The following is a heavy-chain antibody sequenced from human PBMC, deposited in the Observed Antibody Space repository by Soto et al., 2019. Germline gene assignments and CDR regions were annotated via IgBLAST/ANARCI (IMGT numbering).Heavy chain of an antibody. CDR3: ARDKDYYDSSGYYGVIEGLDV. Sequence: ASVKVFCKASGYTFTSYYMHWGRQAPGQGLEGMGRINPSSGSTSYAQKFQGRVTMTRDTSTSTVYMELSRLRPEDTAVYYCARDKDYYDSSGYYGVIEGLDVWGQGTTVTVS. CDR1: GYTFTSYY. CDR2: INPSSGST. J-gene: IGHJ6*02. V-gene: IGHV1-46*01. D-gene: IGHD3-22*01.